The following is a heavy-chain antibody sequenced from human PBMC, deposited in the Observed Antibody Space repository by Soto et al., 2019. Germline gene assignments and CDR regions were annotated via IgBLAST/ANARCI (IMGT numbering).Heavy chain of an antibody. D-gene: IGHD2-15*01. Sequence: QVQLVQSGAEVKKPGSSVKVSCKASGGTFSSYTISWVLQAPGQGLEWMGRIIPILGIANYAQQFQGIVTITADKPTSTAYMDLSSLRSEDTAVYYCARAARYCSGGSCYSEGQDDYWGQGTLVTVSS. V-gene: IGHV1-69*02. CDR3: ARAARYCSGGSCYSEGQDDY. J-gene: IGHJ4*02. CDR2: IIPILGIA. CDR1: GGTFSSYT.